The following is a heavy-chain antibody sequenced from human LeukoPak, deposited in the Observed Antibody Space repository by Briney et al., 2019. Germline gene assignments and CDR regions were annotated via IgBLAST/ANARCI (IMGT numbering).Heavy chain of an antibody. J-gene: IGHJ4*02. CDR2: ISSSSSYI. V-gene: IGHV3-21*01. Sequence: GGSLRLSCAASGFTFSSYSMNWVRQAPGKGLEWVSSISSSSSYIYYADSVKGRFTISRDNAKNSLYLQMNSLRAEDKAVYYCARENYGSGSLDYWGQGTLVTVSS. CDR3: ARENYGSGSLDY. CDR1: GFTFSSYS. D-gene: IGHD3-10*01.